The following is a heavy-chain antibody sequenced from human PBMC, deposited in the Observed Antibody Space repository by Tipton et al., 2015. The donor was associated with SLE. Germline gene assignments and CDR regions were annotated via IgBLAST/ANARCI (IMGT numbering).Heavy chain of an antibody. V-gene: IGHV3-21*01. CDR2: ISSSSSYI. Sequence: SLRLSCAASGFTFSTYPLHWVRQSPGKGLEWVSSISSSSSYIYYADSVKGRFTISRDNAKNSLYLQMNSLRAEDTAVYYCARGYYYDSSGYYYYYMDVWGKGTTVTVSS. J-gene: IGHJ6*03. CDR3: ARGYYYDSSGYYYYYMDV. D-gene: IGHD3-22*01. CDR1: GFTFSTYP.